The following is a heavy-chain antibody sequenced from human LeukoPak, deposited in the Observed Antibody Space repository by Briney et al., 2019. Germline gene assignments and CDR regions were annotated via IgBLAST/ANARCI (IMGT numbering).Heavy chain of an antibody. V-gene: IGHV1-69*05. CDR3: ARGDYYDSSGYGIDY. Sequence: GSSVKVSCKASGGTFISYAISWVRQAPGQGLEWMGRIIPIFGTANYAQKFQGRVTITTDESTSTAYMELSSLRSEDTAVYYCARGDYYDSSGYGIDYWGQGTLVTVSS. J-gene: IGHJ4*02. D-gene: IGHD3-22*01. CDR1: GGTFISYA. CDR2: IIPIFGTA.